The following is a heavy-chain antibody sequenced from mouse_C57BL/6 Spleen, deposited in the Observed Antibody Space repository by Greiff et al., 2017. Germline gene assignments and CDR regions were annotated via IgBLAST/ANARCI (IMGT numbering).Heavy chain of an antibody. D-gene: IGHD1-1*01. J-gene: IGHJ3*01. Sequence: QVQLQQPGAELVMPGASVKLSCKASGYTFTSYWMHWVKQRPGQGLEWIGEIDSSDSYTNYNQKFKGKSTLTVDKSSSTAYMQLSSLTSEDSAVYYCASLYYYGSSYGFAYWGQGTLVTVSA. CDR2: IDSSDSYT. CDR3: ASLYYYGSSYGFAY. CDR1: GYTFTSYW. V-gene: IGHV1-69*01.